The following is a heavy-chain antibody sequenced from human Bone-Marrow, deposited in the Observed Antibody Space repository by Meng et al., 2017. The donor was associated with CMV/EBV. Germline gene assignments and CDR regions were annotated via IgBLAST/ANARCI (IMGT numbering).Heavy chain of an antibody. CDR3: AKDRGTGDWYFDL. D-gene: IGHD3/OR15-3a*01. CDR2: ITGTDGRT. Sequence: WAASGFTFSNDLRSWVRQAPGKGLEWVSSITGTDGRTYYADPVKGRFTISRDNSKNTLYLQVDSLRVEDTAVYYCAKDRGTGDWYFDLWGRGTLVTVSS. V-gene: IGHV3-23*01. CDR1: GFTFSNDL. J-gene: IGHJ2*01.